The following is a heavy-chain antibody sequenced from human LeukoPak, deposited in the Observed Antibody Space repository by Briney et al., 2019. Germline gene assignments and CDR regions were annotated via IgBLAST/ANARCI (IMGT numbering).Heavy chain of an antibody. D-gene: IGHD3-10*01. CDR1: GFTFDDYG. CDR2: IDWNGAST. V-gene: IGHV3-20*04. J-gene: IGHJ5*01. Sequence: GGSLRLSCAASGFTFDDYGMSWVRQVAGQGLEWVSGIDWNGASTGYADPVKGRFTISRDNAKKSLYLQMNSLRAEDTALYYCARGSTMVSDSWGQGTLVTVSS. CDR3: ARGSTMVSDS.